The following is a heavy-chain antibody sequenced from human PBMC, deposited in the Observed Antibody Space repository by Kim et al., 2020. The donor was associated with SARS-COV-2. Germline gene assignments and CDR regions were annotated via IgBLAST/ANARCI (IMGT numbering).Heavy chain of an antibody. CDR2: ISADNGNA. V-gene: IGHV1-18*01. J-gene: IGHJ4*02. Sequence: ASVKVSCKASGYTFTNYGIGWVRQAPGQGLEWMGWISADNGNAEFAQKLQGRVTMTTDTSTSTAYMQLRGLRSDDTAVYYCARFGLLGDSFDSWGQGTLVTVSS. CDR3: ARFGLLGDSFDS. CDR1: GYTFTNYG. D-gene: IGHD1-26*01.